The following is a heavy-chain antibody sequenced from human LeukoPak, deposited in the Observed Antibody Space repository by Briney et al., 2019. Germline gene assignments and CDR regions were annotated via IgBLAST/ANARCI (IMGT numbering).Heavy chain of an antibody. D-gene: IGHD2-8*01. CDR2: IIPIFGTA. V-gene: IGHV1-69*01. CDR3: AREGGVVLMVYAPNTGWFDP. Sequence: VKVSFKASGGTFISYAISWVRPAPGQGGEWMGGIIPIFGTANYSQKFQGRVTITADESTSTAYMELSSLRSEDTAVYYCAREGGVVLMVYAPNTGWFDPWGQGTLVTVSS. CDR1: GGTFISYA. J-gene: IGHJ5*02.